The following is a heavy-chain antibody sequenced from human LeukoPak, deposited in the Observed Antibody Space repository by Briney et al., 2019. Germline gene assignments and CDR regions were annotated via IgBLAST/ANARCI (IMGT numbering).Heavy chain of an antibody. CDR2: IKSKRDGGTA. Sequence: PGESLRLSCAASGFTFSYAWVSWVRQTPGKGLEWDGRIKSKRDGGTADSAAPVKGRFTISRHDLKNTVYLQMNSLKAEDTAVYYCTTDLGSGSLFDYWGPGILVTVSS. CDR3: TTDLGSGSLFDY. CDR1: GFTFSYAW. D-gene: IGHD1-26*01. J-gene: IGHJ4*02. V-gene: IGHV3-15*01.